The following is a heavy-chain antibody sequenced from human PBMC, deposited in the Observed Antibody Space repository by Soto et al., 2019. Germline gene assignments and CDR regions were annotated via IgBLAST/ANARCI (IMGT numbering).Heavy chain of an antibody. CDR2: ISWNSGSI. J-gene: IGHJ6*02. CDR3: AKDKSSSWFYYYGMDV. V-gene: IGHV3-9*01. CDR1: GFTFDDYA. D-gene: IGHD6-13*01. Sequence: EVQLVESGGGLVQPGRSLRLSCAASGFTFDDYAMHWVRQAPGKGLEWVSGISWNSGSIGYADSVKGRFTISRDNAKNSLYLQMNSLRAEDTALYYCAKDKSSSWFYYYGMDVWGQGTTVTVSS.